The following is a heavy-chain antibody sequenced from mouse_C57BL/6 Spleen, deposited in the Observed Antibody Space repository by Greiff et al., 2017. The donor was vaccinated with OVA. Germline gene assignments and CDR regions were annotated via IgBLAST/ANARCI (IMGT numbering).Heavy chain of an antibody. CDR1: GYSFTDYN. Sequence: EVQLVESGPELVKPGASVKISCKASGYSFTDYNMNWVKQSNGKSLEWIGVINPNYGTTSYNQKFKGKATLTVDQSSSTAYMQLNSLTSEDSAEYYGASPPHYYRDSYEYFDVWGTGTTVTVSS. CDR2: INPNYGTT. D-gene: IGHD1-1*01. J-gene: IGHJ1*03. CDR3: ASPPHYYRDSYEYFDV. V-gene: IGHV1-39*01.